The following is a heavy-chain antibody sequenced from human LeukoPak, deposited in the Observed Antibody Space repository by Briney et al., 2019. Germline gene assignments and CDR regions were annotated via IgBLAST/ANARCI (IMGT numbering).Heavy chain of an antibody. CDR3: TRIRLDYSETRIDSFDV. CDR1: GPTVSRNY. Sequence: PGGSLRLSCAASGPTVSRNYMSWVRQAPGKGLEWVSLISGAGTTYYADSVKGRFSISRHNSNTLYLQMNGLKPEDTAVYYCTRIRLDYSETRIDSFDVWGQGTMVAVSS. V-gene: IGHV3-53*04. J-gene: IGHJ3*01. D-gene: IGHD3-22*01. CDR2: ISGAGTT.